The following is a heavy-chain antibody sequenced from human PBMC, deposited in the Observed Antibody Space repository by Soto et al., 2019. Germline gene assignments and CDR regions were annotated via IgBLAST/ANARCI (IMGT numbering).Heavy chain of an antibody. J-gene: IGHJ6*03. Sequence: QVQLVQSGADVKKPGASVKVSCKASGYTFTSYAMHWVRQAPGQRLEWMGWINAGNGNTKYSQKFQGRVTITRDTSASTAYMELSSLRSEDTAVYYCARGGFSSSIWNLDYYMDVWGKGTTVTVSS. CDR2: INAGNGNT. D-gene: IGHD1-1*01. V-gene: IGHV1-3*01. CDR3: ARGGFSSSIWNLDYYMDV. CDR1: GYTFTSYA.